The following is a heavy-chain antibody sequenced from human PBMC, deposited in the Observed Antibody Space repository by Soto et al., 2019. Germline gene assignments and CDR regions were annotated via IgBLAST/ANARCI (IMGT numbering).Heavy chain of an antibody. V-gene: IGHV1-18*01. CDR3: ARDLGQQLVDY. CDR2: ISAYNGNK. J-gene: IGHJ4*02. CDR1: GYSFTSYG. D-gene: IGHD6-13*01. Sequence: ASVKVSCKASGYSFTSYGISWVRQAPGQGLEWMGWISAYNGNKKYAQKLQGRVTMTTDTSTSTAYMELRSLRSDDTAVYYCARDLGQQLVDYWGQGTLVNVSS.